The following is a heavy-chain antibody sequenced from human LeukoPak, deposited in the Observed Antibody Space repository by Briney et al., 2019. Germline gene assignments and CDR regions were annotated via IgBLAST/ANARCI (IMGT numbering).Heavy chain of an antibody. CDR2: IYYSRST. Sequence: SETLSLTCTVSSGSITKYYWSWIRQPPGKGLEGIGVIYYSRSTNYNPSLKSRVTISVDTSKNQFSLKVSSVTAADTAVYYCARERVDTAMVTSPRKDSSYMDVWGKGPTVTVSS. CDR1: SGSITKYY. D-gene: IGHD5-18*01. CDR3: ARERVDTAMVTSPRKDSSYMDV. V-gene: IGHV4-59*01. J-gene: IGHJ6*03.